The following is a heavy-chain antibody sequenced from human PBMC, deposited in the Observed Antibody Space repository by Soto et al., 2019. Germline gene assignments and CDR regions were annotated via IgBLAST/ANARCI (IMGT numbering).Heavy chain of an antibody. J-gene: IGHJ4*02. CDR1: GYMFTYYY. CDR3: VRRSYSSCSLYYRDY. D-gene: IGHD2-2*02. V-gene: IGHV1-46*01. CDR2: INPNSGTT. Sequence: ASVKVSCKASGYMFTYYYTHWVRQLPGQGLECMGIINPNSGTTTYAQSFQGRVTMSRDTSTSTVYMELTSLTSEDTAIDYCVRRSYSSCSLYYRDYWGQGTLVTVCS.